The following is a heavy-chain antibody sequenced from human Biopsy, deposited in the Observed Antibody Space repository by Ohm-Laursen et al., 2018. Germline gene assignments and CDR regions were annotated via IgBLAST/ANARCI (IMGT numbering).Heavy chain of an antibody. J-gene: IGHJ6*02. CDR3: ARVPAYPSIDGYYGLDL. CDR2: INPNSGNA. Sequence: ATVKISCKASGYTFAGYYLHWVRQAPGHGLEWMGWINPNSGNANYTQSFQGRLTVTRDTSISTAYMELTSLTFDDTAIYYCARVPAYPSIDGYYGLDLWGQGTTVIVSS. V-gene: IGHV1-2*02. D-gene: IGHD3-9*01. CDR1: GYTFAGYY.